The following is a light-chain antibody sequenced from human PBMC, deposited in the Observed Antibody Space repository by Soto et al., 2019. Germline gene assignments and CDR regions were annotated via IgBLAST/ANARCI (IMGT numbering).Light chain of an antibody. J-gene: IGKJ2*01. CDR2: KAS. CDR1: QSISSW. V-gene: IGKV1-5*03. CDR3: QQYNSYPYT. Sequence: DIQLTQSPSTLSLSVGDRVTITCRARQSISSWLAWYQQKPGKAPRLLIYKASSLDSGIPSRFSGSGSGTEFTLTISSLEPEDFAAYYCQQYNSYPYTFGQGTKLEIK.